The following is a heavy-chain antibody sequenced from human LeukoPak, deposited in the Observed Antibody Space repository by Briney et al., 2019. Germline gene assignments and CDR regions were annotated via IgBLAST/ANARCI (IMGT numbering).Heavy chain of an antibody. J-gene: IGHJ4*02. Sequence: SETLSLTCTVSGGSISSYYWSWIRQPPGKGLEWIGSIYYSGSTYYNPSLKSRVTISVDTSKNQFSLKLSSVTAADTAVYYCARLPRRSGRPIDYWGQGTLVTVSS. V-gene: IGHV4-39*01. CDR2: IYYSGST. CDR1: GGSISSYY. D-gene: IGHD3-10*01. CDR3: ARLPRRSGRPIDY.